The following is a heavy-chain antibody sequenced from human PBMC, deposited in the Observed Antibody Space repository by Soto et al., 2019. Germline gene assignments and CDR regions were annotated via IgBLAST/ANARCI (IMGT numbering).Heavy chain of an antibody. D-gene: IGHD6-19*01. V-gene: IGHV3-23*01. J-gene: IGHJ3*02. Sequence: EVQLLESGGGLAQPGGSLRLSCAVSGFTFSSCGMSWVRQAPGKGLEWVSAIGGSGSTTYYADSVRGRFTISRDTSKNTVYLQMDSLRGDDTALYYCVKDGIAVSGPGTNAFDIWGQGTMVTVSS. CDR1: GFTFSSCG. CDR3: VKDGIAVSGPGTNAFDI. CDR2: IGGSGSTT.